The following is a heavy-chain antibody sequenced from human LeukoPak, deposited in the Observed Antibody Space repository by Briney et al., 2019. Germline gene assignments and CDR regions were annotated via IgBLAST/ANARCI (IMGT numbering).Heavy chain of an antibody. CDR2: TYYRSN. V-gene: IGHV6-1*01. J-gene: IGHJ2*01. Sequence: SQTLSLTCAISGDSVSSSSDAWNWIRQSPSRGLEWLGRTYYRSNDYAVSVKTRMTINVDTSKNQVSLQLSSVTPEDTAVYYCARDGPHNFGSFWYFDLWGRGTLVSVSS. CDR3: ARDGPHNFGSFWYFDL. D-gene: IGHD3-10*01. CDR1: GDSVSSSSDA.